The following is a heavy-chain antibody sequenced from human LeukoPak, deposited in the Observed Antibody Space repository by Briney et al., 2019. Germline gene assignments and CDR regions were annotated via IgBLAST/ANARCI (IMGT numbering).Heavy chain of an antibody. J-gene: IGHJ4*02. Sequence: GASVKVSCKASGYTFTSYYMHWVRQAPGQGLEWMGIIDPSGGSTSYAQKFQGRVTMTRDTSTGTVYMELSSLRSEDTAVYYCARVWAPDNWNYVTPDYWGQGTLVTVSS. CDR1: GYTFTSYY. CDR3: ARVWAPDNWNYVTPDY. CDR2: IDPSGGST. V-gene: IGHV1-46*01. D-gene: IGHD1-7*01.